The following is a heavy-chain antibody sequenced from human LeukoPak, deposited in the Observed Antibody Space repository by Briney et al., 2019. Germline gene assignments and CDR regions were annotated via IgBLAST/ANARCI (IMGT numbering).Heavy chain of an antibody. CDR1: GFTFSSYA. Sequence: GGSLRLSCAASGFTFSSYAMSWVRQAPGKGLEWVSAISGSGGSTYYADSVKGRFTISRDNSKNTLYLQMNSLRAEDTAVYYCARQGGLWFGELSVGYWGQGTLVTVSS. CDR2: ISGSGGST. CDR3: ARQGGLWFGELSVGY. J-gene: IGHJ4*02. V-gene: IGHV3-23*01. D-gene: IGHD3-10*01.